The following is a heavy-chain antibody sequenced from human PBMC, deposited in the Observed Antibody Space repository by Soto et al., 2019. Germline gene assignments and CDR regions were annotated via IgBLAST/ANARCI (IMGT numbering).Heavy chain of an antibody. Sequence: SGEGSCKVYGGSVDSYASSWVRKAPGQGLEWMGGIIPIFGTANYAQKFQGRVTITADKSTSTAYMELSSLRSEDTAVYYCARVSGSHGAFDIWGQGTMVTVSS. CDR3: ARVSGSHGAFDI. CDR1: GGSVDSYA. D-gene: IGHD6-19*01. J-gene: IGHJ3*02. V-gene: IGHV1-69*06. CDR2: IIPIFGTA.